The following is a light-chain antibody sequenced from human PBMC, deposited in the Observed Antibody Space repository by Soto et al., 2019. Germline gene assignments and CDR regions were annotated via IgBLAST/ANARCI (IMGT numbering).Light chain of an antibody. CDR3: QQLNNSPRT. CDR2: VAS. Sequence: DIQVTQSRSSLSASVGDRFTITCLAIQSVSTYLNWYQQRLGEAPKLLIYVASTLQSGVPSRFRGSGSGTEFTLTISSLQPEDFATYYCQQLNNSPRTFGQGTKVDIK. CDR1: QSVSTY. J-gene: IGKJ1*01. V-gene: IGKV1-9*01.